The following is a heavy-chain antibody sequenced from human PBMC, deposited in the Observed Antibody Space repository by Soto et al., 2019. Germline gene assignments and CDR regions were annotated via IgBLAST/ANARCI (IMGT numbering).Heavy chain of an antibody. Sequence: QVQLVQSGAEVKKPGASVKVSCKASGYTFTSYDINWVRQATGQGLEWMGWMNPNSGNTGYAQKFQGRVTMTRNTSVSTAYMELSSLRSEDTAVYYCARFEVTVTTTDYWGQGTLVTVSS. J-gene: IGHJ4*02. CDR1: GYTFTSYD. CDR2: MNPNSGNT. CDR3: ARFEVTVTTTDY. V-gene: IGHV1-8*01. D-gene: IGHD4-17*01.